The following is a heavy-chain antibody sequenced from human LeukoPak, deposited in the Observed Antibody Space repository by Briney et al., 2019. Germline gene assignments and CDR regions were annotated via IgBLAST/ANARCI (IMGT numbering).Heavy chain of an antibody. CDR1: GFTVSSNY. D-gene: IGHD3-9*01. V-gene: IGHV3-66*01. CDR3: AKGREVRYFDWSLDY. J-gene: IGHJ4*02. Sequence: PGGSLRLSCAASGFTVSSNYMSWVRQAPGKGLEWVSVIYSGGSTYYADSVKGRFTISRDNSKNTLYLQMNSLRAEDTAVYYCAKGREVRYFDWSLDYWGQGTLVTVSS. CDR2: IYSGGST.